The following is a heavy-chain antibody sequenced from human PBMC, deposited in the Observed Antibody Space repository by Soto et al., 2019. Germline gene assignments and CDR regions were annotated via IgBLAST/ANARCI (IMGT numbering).Heavy chain of an antibody. CDR1: GDSISSGDYY. CDR3: ARTFHHGSGSYYFDY. Sequence: SETLSLTCSVSGDSISSGDYYWSWIRQPPGKGLEWVGYIYYTGSTYYNPSLKSRLSISVDTSKNQFSLNLSFVTAADTAVYFCARTFHHGSGSYYFDYWGQGTPVTVYS. J-gene: IGHJ4*02. V-gene: IGHV4-30-4*01. CDR2: IYYTGST. D-gene: IGHD3-10*01.